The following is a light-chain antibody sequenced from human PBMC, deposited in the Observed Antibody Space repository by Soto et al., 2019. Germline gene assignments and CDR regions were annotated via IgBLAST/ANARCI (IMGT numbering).Light chain of an antibody. J-gene: IGLJ1*01. CDR3: CSYGGSSTFPYV. CDR2: EVT. Sequence: QSVLAQPASVSGSPEQSITISCTGTSSDVGTYNLVSWYQQHPGKAPKLIIYEVTERPSGIYNRFSGSKFGNTASLTISGLLPEDEADYYCCSYGGSSTFPYVFGTGTKV. V-gene: IGLV2-23*02. CDR1: SSDVGTYNL.